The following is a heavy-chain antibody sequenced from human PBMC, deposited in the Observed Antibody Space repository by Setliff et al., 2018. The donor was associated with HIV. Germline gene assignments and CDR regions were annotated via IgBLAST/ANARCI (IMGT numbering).Heavy chain of an antibody. D-gene: IGHD6-13*01. Sequence: PSETLSLTCTVSGGSISSGSYYWSWIRQPAGKGLGWIGRIYTSGSTNYNPSLESRVTISVDTSKNQFSLKLGSVTAADTAVYYCARGSSWPYYFDYWGQGTLVTVSS. CDR2: IYTSGST. CDR3: ARGSSWPYYFDY. V-gene: IGHV4-61*02. J-gene: IGHJ4*02. CDR1: GGSISSGSYY.